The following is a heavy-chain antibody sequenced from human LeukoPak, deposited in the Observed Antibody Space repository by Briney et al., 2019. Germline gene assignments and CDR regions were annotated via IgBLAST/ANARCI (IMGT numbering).Heavy chain of an antibody. CDR1: GFTFSNYA. CDR3: ARDGYCSSTSCYVGPFDYYYYYGMDV. V-gene: IGHV3-23*01. D-gene: IGHD2-2*03. Sequence: GGSLRLSCAASGFTFSNYAMSWVRQAPGKGLEWVSAISGSGDNTYYADSVKGRFTISRDNAKNSLYLQMNSLRAEDTAVYYCARDGYCSSTSCYVGPFDYYYYYGMDVWGQGTTVTVSS. J-gene: IGHJ6*02. CDR2: ISGSGDNT.